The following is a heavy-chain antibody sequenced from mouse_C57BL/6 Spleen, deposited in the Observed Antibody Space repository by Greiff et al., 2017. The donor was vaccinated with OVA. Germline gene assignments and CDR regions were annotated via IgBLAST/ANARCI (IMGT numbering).Heavy chain of an antibody. CDR2: VYPYNGGT. CDR3: ARSQLVPYWYFDV. J-gene: IGHJ1*03. Sequence: VQLQQSGPVLVKPGPSVKISCKASGFTFTDYYMNWVKQSHGKSLEWIGLVYPYNGGTSYNQKFKSKATLTVDTSSSTAYMELNSLTSEDSAVYYCARSQLVPYWYFDVWGTGTTVTVSS. CDR1: GFTFTDYY. V-gene: IGHV1-36*01. D-gene: IGHD4-1*02.